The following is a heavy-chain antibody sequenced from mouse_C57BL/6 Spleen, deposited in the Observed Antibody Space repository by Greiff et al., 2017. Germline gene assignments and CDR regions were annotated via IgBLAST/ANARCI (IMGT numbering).Heavy chain of an antibody. J-gene: IGHJ4*01. V-gene: IGHV14-2*01. CDR1: GFNIKDYY. CDR2: IDPGDGET. D-gene: IGHD1-1*01. CDR3: ASDYYGSSYGGGDAMDY. Sequence: EVQLQQSGAELVKPGASVKLSCTASGFNIKDYYMHWVKQRTEQGLEWIGRIDPGDGETKYAPKFQGKAPITADTSSNTAYLQLSSLTSEDTAVYYCASDYYGSSYGGGDAMDYWGQGTSVTVSS.